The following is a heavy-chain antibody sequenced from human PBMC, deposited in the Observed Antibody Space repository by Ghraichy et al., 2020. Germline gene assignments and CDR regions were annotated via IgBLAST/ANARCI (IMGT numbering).Heavy chain of an antibody. CDR3: ARGSKVVRFYYYDGMDV. V-gene: IGHV3-48*02. J-gene: IGHJ6*02. Sequence: GGSLRLSCVGSGFTFDGYPMNWVRQSPGKGLEWVSYITSSSRTIFYADSVKGRFTISRDNAQNSLFLQMKSLRDEDSAVYYCARGSKVVRFYYYDGMDVWGQGTTVTFSS. D-gene: IGHD4-23*01. CDR2: ITSSSRTI. CDR1: GFTFDGYP.